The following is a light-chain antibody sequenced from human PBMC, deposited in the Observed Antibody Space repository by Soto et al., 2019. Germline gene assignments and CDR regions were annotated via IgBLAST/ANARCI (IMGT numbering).Light chain of an antibody. CDR3: QQYGSSSIT. V-gene: IGKV3-20*01. Sequence: IVLTQSPGTLSLSPVERATLSCRASQSVSSSYLAWYQQKPGQAPGLLIYGASSRATGIPDRFSGSGSGTDFTLTISRLEPEDFAVYSCQQYGSSSITFGQGTRLEI. CDR2: GAS. CDR1: QSVSSSY. J-gene: IGKJ5*01.